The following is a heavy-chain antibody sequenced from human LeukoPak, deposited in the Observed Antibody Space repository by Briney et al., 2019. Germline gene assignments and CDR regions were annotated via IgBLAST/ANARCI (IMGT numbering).Heavy chain of an antibody. J-gene: IGHJ4*02. Sequence: SVKVSCKASGGTFSSYAISWVRQAPGQGLEWMGRIIPILGIANYAQKFQGRVTITADKSTSTAYMELSSLRSEDTAVYYCARAHSSGCSYYFDYWGQGTLVTVSS. CDR3: ARAHSSGCSYYFDY. V-gene: IGHV1-69*04. CDR2: IIPILGIA. CDR1: GGTFSSYA. D-gene: IGHD6-19*01.